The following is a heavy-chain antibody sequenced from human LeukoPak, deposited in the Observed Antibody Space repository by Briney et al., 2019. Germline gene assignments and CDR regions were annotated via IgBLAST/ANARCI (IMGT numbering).Heavy chain of an antibody. D-gene: IGHD4-23*01. V-gene: IGHV4-39*07. CDR3: ARDYLGGNPDAFDI. J-gene: IGHJ3*02. Sequence: SETLSLTCTVSGDSISSSSYYWGWIRQPPGKELEWIGSIYYSGSTHYNPSLTSRVTISVDQSKNQFSLKLISVTAADTAVYYCARDYLGGNPDAFDIWGQGTMVTVSS. CDR2: IYYSGST. CDR1: GDSISSSSYY.